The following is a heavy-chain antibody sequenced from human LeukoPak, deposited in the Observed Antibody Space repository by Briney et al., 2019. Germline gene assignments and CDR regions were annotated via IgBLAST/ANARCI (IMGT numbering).Heavy chain of an antibody. CDR1: GYTFTSYY. V-gene: IGHV1-2*02. CDR3: ARGVGYSSILDI. J-gene: IGHJ3*02. CDR2: INPNSGGT. D-gene: IGHD5-18*01. Sequence: ASVKVSCKASGYTFTSYYMHWVRQAPGQGLEWMGWINPNSGGTNYAQKFQGRVTMTRDTSISTAYMELSRLRSDDTAVYYCARGVGYSSILDIWGQGTMVTVSS.